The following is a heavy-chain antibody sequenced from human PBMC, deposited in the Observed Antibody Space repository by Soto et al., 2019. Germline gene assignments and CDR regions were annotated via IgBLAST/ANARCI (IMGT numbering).Heavy chain of an antibody. CDR2: INHSGST. J-gene: IGHJ6*02. D-gene: IGHD5-18*01. V-gene: IGHV4-34*01. Sequence: PSETLSLTCAVYGGSFSGYYWSWIRQPPGKGLEWIGEINHSGSTNYNPSLKSRVTISVDTSKNQFSLKLSSVTAADTAVYYCARIGAMVTIGYYYGMDVWGQGTTVTV. CDR3: ARIGAMVTIGYYYGMDV. CDR1: GGSFSGYY.